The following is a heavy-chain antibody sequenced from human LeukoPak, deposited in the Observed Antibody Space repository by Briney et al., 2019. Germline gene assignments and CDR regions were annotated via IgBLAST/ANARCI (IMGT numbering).Heavy chain of an antibody. D-gene: IGHD3-22*01. CDR1: GFTFDDYA. V-gene: IGHV3-43*02. CDR2: ISGDGRST. Sequence: GGSLRLSCAASGFTFDDYAMRWVRQAPGKGLEWVSLISGDGRSTYFADSVKGRFTISRDNSKNSLYLQMNSLRTEDTALYYCAKVYRYYDSSCQHWGQGTLVTVSS. J-gene: IGHJ1*01. CDR3: AKVYRYYDSSCQH.